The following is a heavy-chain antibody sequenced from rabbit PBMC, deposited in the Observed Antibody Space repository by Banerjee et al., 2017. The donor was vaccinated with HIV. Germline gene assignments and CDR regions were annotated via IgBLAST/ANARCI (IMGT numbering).Heavy chain of an antibody. CDR1: GFSFSSSYW. CDR2: IYAGSSGST. CDR3: ARDHPYAAYGGHGYADL. V-gene: IGHV1S40*01. D-gene: IGHD6-1*01. Sequence: QSLEESGGDLVKPGASLTLTCTASGFSFSSSYWICWVRQAPGKGLEWIACIYAGSSGSTYYASWAKGRFTISKTSSTTVTLQMTSLTAADTATYFCARDHPYAAYGGHGYADLWGQGTLVTVS. J-gene: IGHJ6*01.